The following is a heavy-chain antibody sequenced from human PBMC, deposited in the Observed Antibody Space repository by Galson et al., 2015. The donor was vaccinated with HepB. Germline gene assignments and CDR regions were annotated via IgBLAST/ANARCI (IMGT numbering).Heavy chain of an antibody. CDR2: ISAYNGNT. CDR1: GYTFTSYG. V-gene: IGHV1-18*01. D-gene: IGHD6-6*01. CDR3: AREGGIAAREADFYYYYGMDV. J-gene: IGHJ6*02. Sequence: SVKVSCKASGYTFTSYGISWVRQAPGQGLEWMGWISAYNGNTNYAQKLQGRVTMTTDTSTSTAYMELRSLRSDDTAVYYCAREGGIAAREADFYYYYGMDVWGQGTTVTVSS.